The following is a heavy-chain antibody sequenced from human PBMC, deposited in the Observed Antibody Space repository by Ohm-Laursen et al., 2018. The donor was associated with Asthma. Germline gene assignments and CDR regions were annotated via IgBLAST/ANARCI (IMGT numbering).Heavy chain of an antibody. V-gene: IGHV1-69*10. CDR2: IIPIFGIA. CDR1: GYTFTSYY. CDR3: ARDDGVEAYCGGDCYFP. Sequence: ASVKVSCKASGYTFTSYYMHWVRQAPGQGLEWMGGIIPIFGIANYAQKFQGRVTITADKSTSTAYMELSSLRSEDTAVYYCARDDGVEAYCGGDCYFPWGQGALVTVSS. D-gene: IGHD2-21*01. J-gene: IGHJ5*02.